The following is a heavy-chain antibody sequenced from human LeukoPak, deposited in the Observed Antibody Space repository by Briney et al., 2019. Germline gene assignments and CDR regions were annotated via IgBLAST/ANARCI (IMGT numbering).Heavy chain of an antibody. CDR1: GYTFTSYG. V-gene: IGHV1-18*01. CDR3: ARSGGLRYFDWLNYGMDV. J-gene: IGHJ6*02. Sequence: ASVKDSCKASGYTFTSYGISWVRQAPGQGLEGMGWISAYNGNTNYAQKLQGRVTMTTDTSTTTAYMELRSLRSDDTAVYYCARSGGLRYFDWLNYGMDVWGQGTTVTVSS. CDR2: ISAYNGNT. D-gene: IGHD3-9*01.